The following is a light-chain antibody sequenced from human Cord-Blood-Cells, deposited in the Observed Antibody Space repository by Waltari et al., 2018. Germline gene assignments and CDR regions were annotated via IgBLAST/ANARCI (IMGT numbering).Light chain of an antibody. Sequence: QAVLPQPSSLSASPGASASLTCTLRSGLNVGTYRIYWSMQKPGSPPQYLLRYKSDSDKQQGSGVPSRFSGSKDASANAGILLISGLQSEDEADYYCMIWHSSAVVFGGGTKLTVL. V-gene: IGLV5-45*03. J-gene: IGLJ2*01. CDR1: SGLNVGTYR. CDR2: YKSDSDK. CDR3: MIWHSSAVV.